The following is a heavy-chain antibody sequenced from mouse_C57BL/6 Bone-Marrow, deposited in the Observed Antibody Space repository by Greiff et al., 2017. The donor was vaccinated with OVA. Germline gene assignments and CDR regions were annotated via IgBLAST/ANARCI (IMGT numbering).Heavy chain of an antibody. CDR1: YTFTDYYM. D-gene: IGHD1-1*01. V-gene: IGHV1-83*01. J-gene: IGHJ2*01. CDR3: RRITTVVAIDY. Sequence: VQLQQSGPELVKPGASVKMSCKASGYTFTDYYMHWVKQKPGKGLEWIGEIYPGSGSTNYNEKFKSKATLTVDTSSSTAYMQLSSLTSEDAAVYYCARRITTVVAIDYWGQGTTLTVSS. CDR2: YPGSGSTN.